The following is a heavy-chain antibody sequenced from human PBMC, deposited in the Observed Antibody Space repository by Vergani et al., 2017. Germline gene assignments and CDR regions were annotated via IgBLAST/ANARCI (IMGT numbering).Heavy chain of an antibody. D-gene: IGHD3-22*01. CDR2: ISNSGSIT. V-gene: IGHV3-11*04. CDR3: ALPQRDSTGYSGYY. J-gene: IGHJ4*02. CDR1: GDSKDGDF. Sequence: QVQLQESGPGQVRPSETPSLTCSVSGDSKDGDFWSWIRQPAGKGLEWISYISNSGSITYYAYSVKGRFTISGDNARNSLFLQMNSLRAVDRAVYYCALPQRDSTGYSGYYWGQGTLVTVSS.